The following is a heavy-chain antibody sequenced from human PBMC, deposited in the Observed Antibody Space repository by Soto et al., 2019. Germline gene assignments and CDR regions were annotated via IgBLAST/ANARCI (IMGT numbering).Heavy chain of an antibody. D-gene: IGHD4-17*01. CDR3: ARDRGGHWTTVTYYFDY. J-gene: IGHJ4*02. CDR2: ISAYNGNT. CDR1: GYTFTSYG. Sequence: QVQLVQSGAEVKKPGASVKVSCKASGYTFTSYGISWVRQAPGQGLEWMGWISAYNGNTNYAQKLQGRVTMTTDTSTSTAYMELGSLGYDDTAVYYCARDRGGHWTTVTYYFDYWGQGTLVTVSS. V-gene: IGHV1-18*01.